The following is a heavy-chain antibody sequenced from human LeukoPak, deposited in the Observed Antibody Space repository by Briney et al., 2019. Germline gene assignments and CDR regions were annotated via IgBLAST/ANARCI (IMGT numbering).Heavy chain of an antibody. J-gene: IGHJ4*02. V-gene: IGHV3-7*01. D-gene: IGHD6-13*01. CDR3: AREWRGGIAAAGTRIEGDY. Sequence: GGSLRLSCAVSGFSFSGYWMTWVRQAPGKGLEWVANIKQDGSEKNYVDSVKGRFTISRDNAENSLFLQMNSLRVEDTAVYYCAREWRGGIAAAGTRIEGDYWGQGTLVAVSS. CDR2: IKQDGSEK. CDR1: GFSFSGYW.